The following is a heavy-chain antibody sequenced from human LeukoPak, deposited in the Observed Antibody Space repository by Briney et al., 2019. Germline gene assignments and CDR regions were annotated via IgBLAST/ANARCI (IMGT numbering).Heavy chain of an antibody. CDR3: ARWPGPRWFGDYYFDY. CDR1: GYTFTSYG. Sequence: ASVKVSCKASGYTFTSYGISWVRQAPGQGLEWMGWISAYNGNTNYAQKLQGRVTMTTDTSTSTAYMELRSLRSDDTAMYYCARWPGPRWFGDYYFDYWGQGTLVTVSS. J-gene: IGHJ4*02. CDR2: ISAYNGNT. D-gene: IGHD3-10*01. V-gene: IGHV1-18*01.